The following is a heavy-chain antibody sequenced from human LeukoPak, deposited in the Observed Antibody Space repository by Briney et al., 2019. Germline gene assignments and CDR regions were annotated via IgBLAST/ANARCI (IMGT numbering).Heavy chain of an antibody. D-gene: IGHD3-10*01. V-gene: IGHV3-30-3*02. Sequence: GGSLRLSCAASGFTLSSYPMHWVRQTPGKGLEWVAFISYEGISKYYADSVKGRFTISRDNSKNTLYLQMNSLRAEDTAVYYCAKDAMVRGFDYWGQGTLVTVSS. CDR2: ISYEGISK. J-gene: IGHJ4*02. CDR3: AKDAMVRGFDY. CDR1: GFTLSSYP.